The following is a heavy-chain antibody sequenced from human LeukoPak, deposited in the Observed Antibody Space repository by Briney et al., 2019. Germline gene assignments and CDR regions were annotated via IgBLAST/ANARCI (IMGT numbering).Heavy chain of an antibody. V-gene: IGHV1-69*13. CDR2: IIPIFGTA. Sequence: SVKVSCKASGGAFSSYAISWVRQAPGQGLEWMGGIIPIFGTANYAQKFQGRVTITADESTSTAYMELSSLRSEDTAVYYCARSKDLRLDDIYYWGQGTLVTVSS. J-gene: IGHJ4*02. D-gene: IGHD3-9*01. CDR3: ARSKDLRLDDIYY. CDR1: GGAFSSYA.